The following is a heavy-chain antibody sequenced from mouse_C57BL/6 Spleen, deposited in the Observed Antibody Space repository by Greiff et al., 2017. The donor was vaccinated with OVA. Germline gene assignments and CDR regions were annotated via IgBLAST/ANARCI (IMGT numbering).Heavy chain of an antibody. CDR2: IDPSDSYT. Sequence: QVQLQQPGAELVMPGASVKLSCKASGYTFTSYWMHWVKQRPGQGLEWIGEIDPSDSYTNYNQKFKGKSTLTVDKSSSTAYMQLSSLTSEDSAVYYCARSRGLYDGYYNDWGQGTTLTVSS. CDR1: GYTFTSYW. D-gene: IGHD2-3*01. V-gene: IGHV1-69*01. J-gene: IGHJ2*01. CDR3: ARSRGLYDGYYND.